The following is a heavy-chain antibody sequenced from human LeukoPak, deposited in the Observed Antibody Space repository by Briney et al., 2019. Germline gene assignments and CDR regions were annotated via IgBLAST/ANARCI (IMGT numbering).Heavy chain of an antibody. CDR3: AREVSELWLVFDY. D-gene: IGHD6-19*01. J-gene: IGHJ4*02. V-gene: IGHV1-8*02. CDR1: GYTFTSYD. CDR2: MNPNSGNT. Sequence: ASVKVSCKASGYTFTSYDINWVRQATGQGLEWMGWMNPNSGNTGYAQKFQGRVTMTRDTSTSTVYMELSSLRSEDTAVYYCAREVSELWLVFDYWGQGTLVAVSS.